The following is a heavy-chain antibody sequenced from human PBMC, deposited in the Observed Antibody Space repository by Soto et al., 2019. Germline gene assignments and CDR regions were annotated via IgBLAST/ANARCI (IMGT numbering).Heavy chain of an antibody. CDR3: ARRYGGTFDY. D-gene: IGHD2-15*01. Sequence: QVQLQESGPGLVKPSETLSLTCTVSGRSISRYYWSWIRQPPGKGLEWIGYIHYSGSTNYNPSLKSRVTISVDTSKNQFSLKLSSVTAADTAVYYCARRYGGTFDYWGQGTLVTVSS. CDR1: GRSISRYY. CDR2: IHYSGST. V-gene: IGHV4-59*08. J-gene: IGHJ4*02.